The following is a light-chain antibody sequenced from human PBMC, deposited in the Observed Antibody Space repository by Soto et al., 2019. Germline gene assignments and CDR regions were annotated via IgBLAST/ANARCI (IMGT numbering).Light chain of an antibody. CDR2: GAS. J-gene: IGKJ5*01. Sequence: EIVMTESPATLSVSQWEIATLSCRASQSVSSNLAWYQQKPGQAPRLLIYGASTRATGIPARFSGSGSGTEFTLTISSLQSEDFAVYNCQQYNNWPPITFGQGTRLEIK. V-gene: IGKV3-15*01. CDR3: QQYNNWPPIT. CDR1: QSVSSN.